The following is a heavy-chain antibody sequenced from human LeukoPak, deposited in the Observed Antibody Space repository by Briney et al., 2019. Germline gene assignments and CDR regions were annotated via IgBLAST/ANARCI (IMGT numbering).Heavy chain of an antibody. CDR2: IIPIFGTA. CDR1: GGTFGSYA. D-gene: IGHD1-1*01. V-gene: IGHV1-69*13. CDR3: ARDNDWKNWFDP. J-gene: IGHJ5*02. Sequence: ASVKVSCKASGGTFGSYAISWVRQAPGQGLEWMGGIIPIFGTANYAQKFQGRVTITADESTSTAYMELSSLRSEDTAVYYCARDNDWKNWFDPWGQGTLVTVSS.